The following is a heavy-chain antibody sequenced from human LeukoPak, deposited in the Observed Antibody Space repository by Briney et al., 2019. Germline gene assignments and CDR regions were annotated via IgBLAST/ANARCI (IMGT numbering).Heavy chain of an antibody. CDR2: ISYDGSNK. CDR3: AKDPYSNYPGRWFDP. D-gene: IGHD4-11*01. J-gene: IGHJ5*02. V-gene: IGHV3-30-3*01. CDR1: GFTFSSYA. Sequence: AGGSLRLSCAASGFTFSSYAMHWVRQAPGKGLEWVAVISYDGSNKYYADSVKGRFTISRDNSKNTLYLQMNSLRAEDTAVYYCAKDPYSNYPGRWFDPWGQGTLVTVSS.